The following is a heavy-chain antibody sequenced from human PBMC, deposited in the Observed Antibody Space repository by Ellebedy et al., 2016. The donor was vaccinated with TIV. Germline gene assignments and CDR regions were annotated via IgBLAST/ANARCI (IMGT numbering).Heavy chain of an antibody. CDR2: INHSGST. V-gene: IGHV4-34*01. CDR1: GGSFSGYY. CDR3: ARYDTAPDY. J-gene: IGHJ4*02. Sequence: GSLRLSXAVYGGSFSGYYWSWIRQPPGKGLEWIGEINHSGSTNYNPSLKSRVAISVDTSKNQFSLKLSSVTAADTAVYYCARYDTAPDYWGQGTLVTVSS. D-gene: IGHD5-18*01.